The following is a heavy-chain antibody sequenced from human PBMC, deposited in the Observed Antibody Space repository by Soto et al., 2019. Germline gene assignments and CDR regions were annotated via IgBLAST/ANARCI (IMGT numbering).Heavy chain of an antibody. CDR1: GGSVSSGSYY. CDR3: SREDIVATIVY. D-gene: IGHD5-12*01. J-gene: IGHJ4*01. V-gene: IGHV4-61*01. Sequence: SETLSLTCTVSGGSVSSGSYYWSWIRQPPGKGLEWIGYIYYSGSTNYSPSLKSRVTISVDTSKNQFSLKLSSVTAADTAVYYCSREDIVATIVYLCQGTLVTVST. CDR2: IYYSGST.